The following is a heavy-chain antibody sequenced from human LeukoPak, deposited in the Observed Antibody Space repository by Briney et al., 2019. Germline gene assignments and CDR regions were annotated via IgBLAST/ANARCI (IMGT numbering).Heavy chain of an antibody. CDR1: GGSISGYH. J-gene: IGHJ6*03. Sequence: SETLSLTCNVSGGSISGYHWSWIRQPPGKGLGWLGYIYYSGSSNYNPSLKSRVTMSADTSKNQFSLKLSSVTAADTAVYYCARVPRSYYYYYYMDVWGKGTTVTVSS. V-gene: IGHV4-59*01. CDR3: ARVPRSYYYYYYMDV. CDR2: IYYSGSS.